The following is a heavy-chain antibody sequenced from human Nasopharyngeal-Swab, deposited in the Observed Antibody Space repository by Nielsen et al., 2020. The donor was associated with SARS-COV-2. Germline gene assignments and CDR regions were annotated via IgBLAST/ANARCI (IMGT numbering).Heavy chain of an antibody. CDR2: ISYDGSNK. J-gene: IGHJ4*02. D-gene: IGHD6-13*01. CDR3: AKDRGYSSSWYIFDY. Sequence: WIRQPPGKGLECVAVISYDGSNKYYADSVKGRFTISRDNSKNTLYLQMNSLRAEDTAVYYCAKDRGYSSSWYIFDYWGQGTLVTVSS. V-gene: IGHV3-30*18.